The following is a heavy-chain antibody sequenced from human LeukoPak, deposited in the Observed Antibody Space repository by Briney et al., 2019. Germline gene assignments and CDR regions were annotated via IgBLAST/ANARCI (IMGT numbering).Heavy chain of an antibody. D-gene: IGHD3-9*01. CDR1: GFTFSSYS. J-gene: IGHJ4*02. CDR2: ISSSSSYI. CDR3: AREGRSDILDDY. V-gene: IGHV3-21*01. Sequence: GGSLRLSCAASGFTFSSYSMNWVRQAPGKGLEWVSSISSSSSYIYYAASVKGRFTISRDNAKNSLYLQMNSLRAEDTAVYYCAREGRSDILDDYWGQGTLVTVSS.